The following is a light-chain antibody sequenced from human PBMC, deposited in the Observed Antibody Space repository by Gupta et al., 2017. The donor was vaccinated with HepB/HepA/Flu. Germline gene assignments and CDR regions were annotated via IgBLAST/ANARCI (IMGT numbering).Light chain of an antibody. CDR2: GAS. Sequence: EIVXTQSPGTLSLSPGERATLSCRASQSVRSNQLAWYQQKPGQAPRLLIYGASSRASSLPDRFSGSGSGTEFALTISRLESEDFAVYYCQQNGSSPSFGQGTKVEIK. CDR3: QQNGSSPS. V-gene: IGKV3-20*01. CDR1: QSVRSNQ. J-gene: IGKJ2*01.